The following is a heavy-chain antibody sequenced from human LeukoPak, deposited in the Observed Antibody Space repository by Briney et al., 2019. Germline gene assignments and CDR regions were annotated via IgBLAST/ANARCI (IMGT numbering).Heavy chain of an antibody. CDR3: AGDRTFSYGSGPGY. CDR2: ISGSGSTI. V-gene: IGHV3-11*01. CDR1: GFTFYDYY. J-gene: IGHJ4*02. Sequence: GGSLRLSCAASGFTFYDYYMSWIRQAPGKGLEWVSYISGSGSTIYYADSVKGRFTISRDNAKKSVYLQMNSLRAEDTAVYYCAGDRTFSYGSGPGYWGQGTLVTVSS. D-gene: IGHD3-10*01.